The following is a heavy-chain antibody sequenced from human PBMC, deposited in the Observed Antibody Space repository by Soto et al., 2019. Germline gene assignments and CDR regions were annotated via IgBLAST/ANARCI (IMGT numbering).Heavy chain of an antibody. Sequence: SQTLSLTCAISGDSVSSNTASWNLIRQSPSRGLEWLGRTYSRSKWYNDYAVSVKSRIIINPDTSNNQFSLQLNSVTPEDTAVYFCAKGDNLGPKTGYAFDPWGQGIMVTVYS. D-gene: IGHD5-12*01. CDR2: TYSRSKWYN. CDR1: GDSVSSNTAS. V-gene: IGHV6-1*01. CDR3: AKGDNLGPKTGYAFDP. J-gene: IGHJ5*02.